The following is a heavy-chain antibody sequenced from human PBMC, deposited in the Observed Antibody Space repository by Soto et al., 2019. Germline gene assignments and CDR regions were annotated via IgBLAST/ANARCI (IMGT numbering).Heavy chain of an antibody. Sequence: SETLSLTCTVSRGSISNYFWTWIRQPPGGGLEWIGYISYSGTTNYNASLKSRVTISVDTSANQFSLRVRSVTAEDTAVYYCAKDSSSWPGGLYYYGMDVWGQGTTVTVSS. V-gene: IGHV4-59*01. J-gene: IGHJ6*02. D-gene: IGHD2-2*01. CDR1: RGSISNYF. CDR2: ISYSGTT. CDR3: AKDSSSWPGGLYYYGMDV.